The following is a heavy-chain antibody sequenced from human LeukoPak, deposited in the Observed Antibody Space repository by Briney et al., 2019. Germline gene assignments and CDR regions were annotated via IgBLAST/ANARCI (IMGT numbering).Heavy chain of an antibody. CDR3: AKDMSSGYDAFDI. J-gene: IGHJ3*02. D-gene: IGHD5-12*01. Sequence: PGRSLRLSCAASGFTFDDYAMHWVRHAPGKGLEWVSGISWNSGSIVYADSVKGRFTISRDNAKNSLYLQMNSLRAEDTALYYCAKDMSSGYDAFDIWGQGTMVTVSS. CDR1: GFTFDDYA. CDR2: ISWNSGSI. V-gene: IGHV3-9*01.